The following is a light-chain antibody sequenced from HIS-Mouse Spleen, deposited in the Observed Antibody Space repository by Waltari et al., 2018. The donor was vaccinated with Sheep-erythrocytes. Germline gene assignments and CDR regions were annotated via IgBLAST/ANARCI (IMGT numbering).Light chain of an antibody. CDR2: QDS. Sequence: SYELTQPPSVSLSPGQTASIPCPGDNFGDKHACWYQQKPGRSPVRIIYQDSKRPSGIPERFSGSNSGNTATLTISGTQAMDEADYYCQAWDSSTAVFGGGTKLTVL. CDR1: NFGDKH. CDR3: QAWDSSTAV. J-gene: IGLJ2*01. V-gene: IGLV3-1*01.